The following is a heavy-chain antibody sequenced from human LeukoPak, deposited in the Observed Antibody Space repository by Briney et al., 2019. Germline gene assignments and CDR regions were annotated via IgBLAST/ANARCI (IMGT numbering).Heavy chain of an antibody. CDR1: GFTFSSYA. D-gene: IGHD3-3*01. CDR3: AKINLPPEYYDFWSGYSLLDY. CDR2: ISGSGGST. J-gene: IGHJ4*02. Sequence: GGSLRLSCAASGFTFSSYAMSWVRQAPGKGLEWVSAISGSGGSTYYADSVKGRFTISRDNSKNTLYLQMNSLRAEDTAVYYCAKINLPPEYYDFWSGYSLLDYWGQGTLVTVSS. V-gene: IGHV3-23*01.